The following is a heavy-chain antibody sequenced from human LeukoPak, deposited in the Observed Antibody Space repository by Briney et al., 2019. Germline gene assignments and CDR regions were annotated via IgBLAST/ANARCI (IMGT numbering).Heavy chain of an antibody. Sequence: GGSLRLSCAASRFTFSHAWMSWVRQAPGKGLEWVGRIKSKAAGGTTDYAAPVKGRFTISRDDSKNTLFLQMNSLETEDSAVYYCTVDLPGLWSDYFDYWGHGTLVTVSS. CDR1: RFTFSHAW. J-gene: IGHJ4*01. CDR2: IKSKAAGGTT. D-gene: IGHD5-18*01. CDR3: TVDLPGLWSDYFDY. V-gene: IGHV3-15*01.